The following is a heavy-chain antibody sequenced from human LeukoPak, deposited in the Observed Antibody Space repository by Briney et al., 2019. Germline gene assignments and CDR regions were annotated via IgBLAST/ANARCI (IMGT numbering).Heavy chain of an antibody. CDR2: IYSSGTP. CDR1: GFTVTGNY. J-gene: IGHJ4*02. D-gene: IGHD2-21*01. Sequence: GGSLRLSCVASGFTVTGNYMNWVRQAPGKGLEWGSTIYSSGTPYYADSVKGRFIISRDKSKNTLFLQMNSLRADDTAVYFCARAPVVVGPGVFFESWGQGTLVTVSA. CDR3: ARAPVVVGPGVFFES. V-gene: IGHV3-53*01.